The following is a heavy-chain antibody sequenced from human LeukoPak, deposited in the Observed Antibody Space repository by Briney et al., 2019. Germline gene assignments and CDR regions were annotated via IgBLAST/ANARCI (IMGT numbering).Heavy chain of an antibody. J-gene: IGHJ4*02. V-gene: IGHV3-23*01. CDR2: ISGSGGST. CDR1: GFTSSSYA. D-gene: IGHD3-3*01. CDR3: AKPHFYYDFWSGYSARDY. Sequence: GGSLRLSCAASGFTSSSYAMSWVRQAPGKGLEWVSAISGSGGSTYYADSVKGRFTISRDNSKNTLYLQMNSLRAEDTAVYYCAKPHFYYDFWSGYSARDYWGQGTLVTVSS.